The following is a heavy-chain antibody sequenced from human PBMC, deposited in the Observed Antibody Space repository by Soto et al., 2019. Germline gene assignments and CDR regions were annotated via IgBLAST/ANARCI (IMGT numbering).Heavy chain of an antibody. CDR3: ARDARGGYCSGGSCHGWFDP. D-gene: IGHD2-15*01. V-gene: IGHV1-69*08. CDR2: IIPILGIA. CDR1: GGTFSSYT. J-gene: IGHJ5*02. Sequence: QVQLVQSGAEVKKPGSSVKVSCKASGGTFSSYTISWVRQAPGQGLEWMGRIIPILGIANYAQKFQGRVTITADKSTSTAYMELSSLRSEDTAVYYCARDARGGYCSGGSCHGWFDPWGQGTLVTVSS.